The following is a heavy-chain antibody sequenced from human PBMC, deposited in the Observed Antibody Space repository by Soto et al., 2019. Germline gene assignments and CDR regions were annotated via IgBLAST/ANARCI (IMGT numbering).Heavy chain of an antibody. CDR3: GKVLVGATGHTDSDS. Sequence: QVQLQESGPGLVKPSETLSLTCTVSGGSIYRSGYYWGWIRQPPGRGLEWIGNIDYNGVTYSNPSLKSRVTISRDTPKNQFSLKLTSVTAADTALYYCGKVLVGATGHTDSDSWGPGTLVAVSS. CDR2: IDYNGVT. D-gene: IGHD2-15*01. CDR1: GGSIYRSGYY. V-gene: IGHV4-39*01. J-gene: IGHJ4*02.